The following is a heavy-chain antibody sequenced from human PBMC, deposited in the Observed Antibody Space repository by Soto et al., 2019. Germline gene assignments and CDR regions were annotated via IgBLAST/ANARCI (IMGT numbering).Heavy chain of an antibody. D-gene: IGHD2-21*01. V-gene: IGHV4-30-4*01. CDR3: ARAGLGPTAGDNDY. J-gene: IGHJ4*02. Sequence: SETLSLTCTVSGGSISSGDYYWSWIRQPPGKGLEWIGYIYYSGSTYYNPSLKSRVTISVDTSKNQFSLKLSSVTAADTAVYYCARAGLGPTAGDNDYWGQGTLVTVSS. CDR1: GGSISSGDYY. CDR2: IYYSGST.